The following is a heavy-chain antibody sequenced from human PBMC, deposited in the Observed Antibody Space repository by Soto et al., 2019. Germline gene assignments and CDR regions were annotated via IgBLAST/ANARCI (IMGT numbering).Heavy chain of an antibody. Sequence: VSGLSFSFCAMHWVRQAPGKGLQWVSLISWNGGSTYYADSVKGRFTISRDNSKNSLYLQMNSLRTEDTALYYCAKGLLGSSGWYYFQHWGQGTLVTVSS. CDR2: ISWNGGST. CDR3: AKGLLGSSGWYYFQH. J-gene: IGHJ1*01. D-gene: IGHD6-19*01. CDR1: GLSFSFCA. V-gene: IGHV3-43*01.